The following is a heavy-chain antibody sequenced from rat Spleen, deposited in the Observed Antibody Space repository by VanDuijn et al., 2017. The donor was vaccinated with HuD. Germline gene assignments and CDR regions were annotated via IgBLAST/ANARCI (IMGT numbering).Heavy chain of an antibody. D-gene: IGHD3-2*01. Sequence: QVQLKESGPGLVQPSQTLSLPCTVSGFSLTSYGVTWVRQPPGKGLEWMGVMWSNGGTDYNSAIKSRLSINRDNSKSQVFLKMHSLQTEDTAMYFCARGSAYFDYWGQGVMVTVSS. V-gene: IGHV2-16*01. CDR2: MWSNGGT. CDR3: ARGSAYFDY. CDR1: GFSLTSYG. J-gene: IGHJ2*01.